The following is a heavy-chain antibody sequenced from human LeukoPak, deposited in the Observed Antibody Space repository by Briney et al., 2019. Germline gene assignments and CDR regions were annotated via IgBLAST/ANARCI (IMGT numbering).Heavy chain of an antibody. Sequence: ASVKVSCKASGYTFTGYYMHWVRQAPGQGLEWMGWINPNSGGTNYAQKFQGRVTMTRDTSISTAYMELSRLRSDDTAVYYCARAAFPRASYYFDYWGQGTLVTVSS. J-gene: IGHJ4*02. CDR1: GYTFTGYY. CDR2: INPNSGGT. V-gene: IGHV1-2*02. D-gene: IGHD6-25*01. CDR3: ARAAFPRASYYFDY.